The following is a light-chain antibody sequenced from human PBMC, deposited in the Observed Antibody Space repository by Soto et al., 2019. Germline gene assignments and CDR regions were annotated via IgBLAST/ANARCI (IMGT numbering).Light chain of an antibody. Sequence: EIVLTQSPGTLSLSPGERATLSCRASPSVSSSYLAWYQQKPGQAPRLLIYGASSRATGIPDRFSGSGSGTDFTLTISRLEPEDFAVYYCQQYGSSRTFGQGTKVDIK. CDR3: QQYGSSRT. CDR2: GAS. J-gene: IGKJ1*01. CDR1: PSVSSSY. V-gene: IGKV3-20*01.